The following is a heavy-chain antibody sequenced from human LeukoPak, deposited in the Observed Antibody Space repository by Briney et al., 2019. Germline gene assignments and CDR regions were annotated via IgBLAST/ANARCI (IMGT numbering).Heavy chain of an antibody. CDR2: ISYSGST. Sequence: SETLSLTCTVSGGSISTYYWSWIRQPPGKGLEWIGYISYSGSTNYNPSLKSRVAISVDTSKSQFSLKLSSVTAADTAVYYCARQIGRLGTFDYWGQGTLVTVSS. J-gene: IGHJ4*02. CDR3: ARQIGRLGTFDY. CDR1: GGSISTYY. V-gene: IGHV4-59*08.